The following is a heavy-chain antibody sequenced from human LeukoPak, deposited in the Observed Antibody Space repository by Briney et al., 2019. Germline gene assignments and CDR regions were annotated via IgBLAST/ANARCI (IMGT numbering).Heavy chain of an antibody. J-gene: IGHJ4*02. CDR3: ARQYSSGCEY. CDR1: GGSISSSRYY. Sequence: SETLSLTCTVSGGSISSSRYYWGWIRQPPGKGLEWIGSIYYSGSTYYNPSLKSRVTISVDTSKDQFSLKLSSVTAADTAVYYCARQYSSGCEYWGQGTLVTVSS. CDR2: IYYSGST. D-gene: IGHD6-19*01. V-gene: IGHV4-39*01.